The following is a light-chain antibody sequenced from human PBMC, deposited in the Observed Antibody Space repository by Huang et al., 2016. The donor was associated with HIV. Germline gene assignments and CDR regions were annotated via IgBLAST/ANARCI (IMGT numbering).Light chain of an antibody. J-gene: IGKJ4*01. CDR1: QNINTH. V-gene: IGKV3-11*01. CDR3: QQRVNGLT. CDR2: DAS. Sequence: EIVLTQSPATLSFFPGQRVSLSCRASQNINTHLAWYQQRPGKPPRLLIYDASSRVPGVAARFSGSGSGTDFTLTISSLECEDFANYYCQQRVNGLTFGGGTKV.